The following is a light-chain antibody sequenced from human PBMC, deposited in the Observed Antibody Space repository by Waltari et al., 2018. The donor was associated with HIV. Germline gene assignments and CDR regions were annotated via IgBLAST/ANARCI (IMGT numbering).Light chain of an antibody. J-gene: IGKJ2*01. Sequence: EIVMTQSPATLSVSPGERATLSCRASQSVSSNLAWYQQKPGQAPRLLIYGASTRATGIPARFSGSGSGTEFTLTISSLQSEDFAVYYCQQYGHSPPYTFGQGTKLEIK. V-gene: IGKV3-15*01. CDR1: QSVSSN. CDR3: QQYGHSPPYT. CDR2: GAS.